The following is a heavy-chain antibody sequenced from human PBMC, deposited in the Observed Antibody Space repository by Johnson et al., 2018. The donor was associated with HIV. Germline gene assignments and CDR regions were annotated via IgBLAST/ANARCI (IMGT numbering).Heavy chain of an antibody. CDR3: AKPRYYDNAFEM. D-gene: IGHD3-16*01. CDR1: GFTFSSYW. J-gene: IGHJ3*02. Sequence: MLLVESVGGLVQPGGSLRLSCAASGFTFSSYWMSWVRQAPGKGLEWVANIKQDGSEKYYVDSVKGRFTISRDNSKNTLYLQMNSLRAEDTAVYYCAKPRYYDNAFEMWGQGTMVTVSS. CDR2: IKQDGSEK. V-gene: IGHV3-7*03.